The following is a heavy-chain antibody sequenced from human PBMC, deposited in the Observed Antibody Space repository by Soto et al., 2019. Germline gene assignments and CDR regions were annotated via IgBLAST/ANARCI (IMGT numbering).Heavy chain of an antibody. CDR3: ARVNRGRNWFDT. J-gene: IGHJ5*02. V-gene: IGHV4-61*01. Sequence: SETLSLTCSVSGDSVSSDSFYWIWIRQAPGKGLEWIGFIYFSGSTNYNPFLKSRVTMSLETSKNKFSLKLRYVTPADTAVYFGARVNRGRNWFDTLGQGALVKVSS. CDR2: IYFSGST. CDR1: GDSVSSDSFY.